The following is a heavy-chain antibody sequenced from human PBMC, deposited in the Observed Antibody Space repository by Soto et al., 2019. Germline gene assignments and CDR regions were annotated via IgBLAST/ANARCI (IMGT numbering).Heavy chain of an antibody. CDR2: ISYDGSNK. CDR3: AKAVGYCSSSSCRDYYYYYGMDV. Sequence: PGGSLRLSCAASGFTFSSYGMHWFRQAPGKGLEWVAVISYDGSNKYYGDSVKGRFTISRDNSKNTLYLQMNSLRAEDTAVYYCAKAVGYCSSSSCRDYYYYYGMDVWGQGTTVTVSS. CDR1: GFTFSSYG. J-gene: IGHJ6*02. D-gene: IGHD2-2*01. V-gene: IGHV3-30*18.